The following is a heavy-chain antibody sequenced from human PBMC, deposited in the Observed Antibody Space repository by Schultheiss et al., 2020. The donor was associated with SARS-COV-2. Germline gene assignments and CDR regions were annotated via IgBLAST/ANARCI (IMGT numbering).Heavy chain of an antibody. D-gene: IGHD5-12*01. V-gene: IGHV4-30-4*08. CDR3: ARGASGYVIRSGIDY. CDR1: GGSISSGGYY. CDR2: INNSGRT. Sequence: SETLSLTCTVSGGSISSGGYYWSWIRQFSGKGLEWIGYINNSGRTYYNPSLKSRVTISVDMSKNQFSLKVTSVTAADTAVYYCARGASGYVIRSGIDYWGQGTLVTVSS. J-gene: IGHJ4*02.